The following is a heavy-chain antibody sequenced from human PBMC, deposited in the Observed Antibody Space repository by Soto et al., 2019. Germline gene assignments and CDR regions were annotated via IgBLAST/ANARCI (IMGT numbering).Heavy chain of an antibody. CDR1: GFTFSSYG. V-gene: IGHV3-30*18. Sequence: QVQLVESGGGVVQPGRSLRLSCAASGFTFSSYGMHWVRQAPGKGLEWVAVISYDGSNKYYADSVKGRFTISRDNSKNTQYLQMNSLRAEDTDVYYCAKEGLVYYYYYGMDVWGQGTTVTVS. CDR2: ISYDGSNK. J-gene: IGHJ6*02. CDR3: AKEGLVYYYYYGMDV.